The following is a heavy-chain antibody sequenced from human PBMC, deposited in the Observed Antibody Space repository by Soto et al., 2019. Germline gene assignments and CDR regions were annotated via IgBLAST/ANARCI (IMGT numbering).Heavy chain of an antibody. Sequence: QVHLVQSGAEVKKPGASVKVSCKGSGYAFTTYGITWVRQAPGQGLEWMGWISDHNGNTNYAQKLQGRVTVTRDTSTSTAYMELRSLRSDDTAVYYCARGRYGDYGGQGALVTVSS. CDR2: ISDHNGNT. J-gene: IGHJ4*02. D-gene: IGHD1-1*01. V-gene: IGHV1-18*01. CDR1: GYAFTTYG. CDR3: ARGRYGDY.